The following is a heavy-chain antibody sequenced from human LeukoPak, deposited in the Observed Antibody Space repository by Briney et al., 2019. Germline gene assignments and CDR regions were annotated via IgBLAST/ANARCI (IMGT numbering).Heavy chain of an antibody. CDR1: GGSFSGYY. Sequence: PSETLSLTCAVYGGSFSGYYWSWIRQPPGKGMEWIGEINHSGSTNYNPSLKSRVTISVDASKNQFSLKLSSVTAADTAVYYCARDVYITRGYYFDYWGQGTLVTVSS. CDR2: INHSGST. D-gene: IGHD3-10*01. V-gene: IGHV4-34*01. J-gene: IGHJ4*02. CDR3: ARDVYITRGYYFDY.